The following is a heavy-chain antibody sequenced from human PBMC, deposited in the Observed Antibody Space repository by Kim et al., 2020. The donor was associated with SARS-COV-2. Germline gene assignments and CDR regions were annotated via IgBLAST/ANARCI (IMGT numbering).Heavy chain of an antibody. V-gene: IGHV4-34*01. CDR3: ASRWLRFPLNYYYGMDV. CDR2: INHSGST. Sequence: SETLSLTCAVYGGSFSGYYWSWIRQPPGKGLEWIGEINHSGSTNYNPSLKSPVTISVDTPKNQFSLKLSSVTAADTAVYYCASRWLRFPLNYYYGMDVWGQGTTVTVSS. CDR1: GGSFSGYY. D-gene: IGHD5-12*01. J-gene: IGHJ6*02.